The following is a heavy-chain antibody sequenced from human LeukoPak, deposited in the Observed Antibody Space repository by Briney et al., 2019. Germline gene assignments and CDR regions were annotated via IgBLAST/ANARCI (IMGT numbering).Heavy chain of an antibody. Sequence: SETLSLTCTVSGGSVSSASYYWSWIRQPPGQGLEYIGYIHYSGNTNYNPSLKSRVTISIDTPKNQFSLRLSSVTAADSAVYYCARLVNYYDSSGYYYLWFDYWAREPWSPSPQ. CDR1: GGSVSSASYY. CDR3: ARLVNYYDSSGYYYLWFDY. J-gene: IGHJ4*02. V-gene: IGHV4-61*01. D-gene: IGHD3-22*01. CDR2: IHYSGNT.